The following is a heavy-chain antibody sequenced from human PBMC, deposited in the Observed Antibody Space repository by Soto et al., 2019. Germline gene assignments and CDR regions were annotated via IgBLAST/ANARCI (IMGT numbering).Heavy chain of an antibody. CDR3: ARDPGIRAYYYYGMDV. CDR1: GGSISSYY. Sequence: QVQLQESGPGLVKPSETLSLTCTVSGGSISSYYWSWIRQPPGKGLEWIGYIYYSGSTNYNPSLNSRVTISVDTSKNQFSLKLSSVTAADTAVYYCARDPGIRAYYYYGMDVWGQGTTVTVSS. CDR2: IYYSGST. J-gene: IGHJ6*02. V-gene: IGHV4-59*01. D-gene: IGHD5-18*01.